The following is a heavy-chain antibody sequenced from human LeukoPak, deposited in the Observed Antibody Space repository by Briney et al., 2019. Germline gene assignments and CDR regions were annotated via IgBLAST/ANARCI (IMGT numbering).Heavy chain of an antibody. Sequence: SETLSLTCTVSGGSMSSHYWSWIRQPPGKGLEWIGYIYYSGSTNYNPSLKSRVTISVDTSKNQFSLRLSSVTAADTAVYYCARYGDYPGYFDYWGQGTPVTVSS. J-gene: IGHJ4*02. CDR2: IYYSGST. CDR3: ARYGDYPGYFDY. CDR1: GGSMSSHY. V-gene: IGHV4-59*11. D-gene: IGHD4-17*01.